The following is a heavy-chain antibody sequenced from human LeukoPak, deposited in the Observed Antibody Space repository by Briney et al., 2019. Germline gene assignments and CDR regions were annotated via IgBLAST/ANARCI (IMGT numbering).Heavy chain of an antibody. Sequence: NPSETLSLTCTVSGYSISSGYYWGWIRQPPGKGLEWIGSIYHSGSTYYNPSLKSRVTISVDTSKNQFSLKLSSVTAADTAVFYCARAVSSGWGYYFDYWGQGTLVTVSS. V-gene: IGHV4-38-2*02. J-gene: IGHJ4*02. CDR3: ARAVSSGWGYYFDY. CDR1: GYSISSGYY. D-gene: IGHD6-19*01. CDR2: IYHSGST.